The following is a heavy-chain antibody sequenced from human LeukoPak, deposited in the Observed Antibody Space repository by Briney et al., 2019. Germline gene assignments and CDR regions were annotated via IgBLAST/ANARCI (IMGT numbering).Heavy chain of an antibody. J-gene: IGHJ4*02. Sequence: ASVKVSCKASEYTFTDYYIHWVRQAPGQGLEWMGRITPNSGGTNYAQKFRGRVTMTRDTSISTTYMELSSLTSDDTAMYYCARGSANNGAGPKRAFEYWGQGTLVTLSS. CDR1: EYTFTDYY. V-gene: IGHV1-2*06. CDR2: ITPNSGGT. D-gene: IGHD1/OR15-1a*01. CDR3: ARGSANNGAGPKRAFEY.